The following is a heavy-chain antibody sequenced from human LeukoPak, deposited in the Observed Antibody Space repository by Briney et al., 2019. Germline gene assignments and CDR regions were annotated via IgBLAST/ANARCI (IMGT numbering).Heavy chain of an antibody. CDR3: ARGGLVTGTKYALEY. Sequence: GGSLRLSCTASGFIFSYHAMHWVRQAPGNGLEWVAIISYDGTDENFADSVEGRFTISRDNSMNTLYLQMNSLRPEDTAVYFCARGGLVTGTKYALEYWGQGTLVTVSS. CDR2: ISYDGTDE. CDR1: GFIFSYHA. D-gene: IGHD1-7*01. J-gene: IGHJ4*02. V-gene: IGHV3-30*01.